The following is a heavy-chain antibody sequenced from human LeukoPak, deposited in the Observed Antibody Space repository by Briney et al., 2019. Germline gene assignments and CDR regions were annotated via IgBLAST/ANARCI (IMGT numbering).Heavy chain of an antibody. CDR3: ARGRGQDVDIVATTNPLDY. V-gene: IGHV4-59*12. CDR1: GGSISSYY. Sequence: SETLSLTCTVSGGSISSYYWSWIRQPPGKGLEWIGYIYYSGSTNYNPSLKSRVTISVDTSKNQFSLKLSSVTAADTAVYYCARGRGQDVDIVATTNPLDYWGQGTLVTVSS. J-gene: IGHJ4*02. D-gene: IGHD5-12*01. CDR2: IYYSGST.